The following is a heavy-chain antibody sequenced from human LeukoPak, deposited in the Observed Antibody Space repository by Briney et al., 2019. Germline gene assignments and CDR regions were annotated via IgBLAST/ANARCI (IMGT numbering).Heavy chain of an antibody. Sequence: ASVKVSCKASGYTFTGYYMHWVRQAPGQGLEWMGWINPNSGSTNYAQKFQGRVTMTRDTSISTAYMELSRLRSDDTAVFYCARGGLSGSYYDYFHHWGQGTLVTVSS. J-gene: IGHJ1*01. D-gene: IGHD1-26*01. CDR1: GYTFTGYY. V-gene: IGHV1-2*02. CDR2: INPNSGST. CDR3: ARGGLSGSYYDYFHH.